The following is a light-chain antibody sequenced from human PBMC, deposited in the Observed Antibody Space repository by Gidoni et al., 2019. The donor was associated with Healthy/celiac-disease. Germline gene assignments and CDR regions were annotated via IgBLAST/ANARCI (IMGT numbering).Light chain of an antibody. CDR2: DDS. CDR1: HIGSKS. Sequence: SYVLTQPPAVSVVPGQTGRSTCGGNHIGSKSVHWYQQNPSQAPCLVVSDDSDRPSGIPERFSGSNSGNTATLTISRVEAGDEADYYCQMWDSSSDHVVFGGGTKLTVL. V-gene: IGLV3-21*02. J-gene: IGLJ2*01. CDR3: QMWDSSSDHVV.